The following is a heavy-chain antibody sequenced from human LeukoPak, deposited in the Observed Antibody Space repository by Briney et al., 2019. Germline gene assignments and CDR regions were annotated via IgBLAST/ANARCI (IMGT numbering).Heavy chain of an antibody. CDR1: GGTFSSYT. CDR3: SRETPYRSSLWGPTEYFQY. D-gene: IGHD6-13*01. J-gene: IGHJ1*01. V-gene: IGHV1-69*04. Sequence: GASVKVSCKASGGTFSSYTISWVRQAPGQGLEWRGRSIPILGIANYAQKFQGRVTITADKSTSTAYMELSSLRSEDTAVYYCSRETPYRSSLWGPTEYFQYWGQGTLVTVSS. CDR2: SIPILGIA.